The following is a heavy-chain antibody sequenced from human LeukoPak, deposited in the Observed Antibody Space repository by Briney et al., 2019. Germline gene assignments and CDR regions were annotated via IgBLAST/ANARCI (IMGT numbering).Heavy chain of an antibody. J-gene: IGHJ4*02. CDR2: ISYDGSNK. V-gene: IGHV3-30*18. D-gene: IGHD3-10*01. Sequence: GGSLRLSCAASGFTFSSYGMHWVRQAPGKGLEWVAVISYDGSNKYYADSVKGRFTISRDNSKNTLYLQMNSLRAEDTAVYYCAKYLGSGTSFDDWGRGTLVTVSS. CDR3: AKYLGSGTSFDD. CDR1: GFTFSSYG.